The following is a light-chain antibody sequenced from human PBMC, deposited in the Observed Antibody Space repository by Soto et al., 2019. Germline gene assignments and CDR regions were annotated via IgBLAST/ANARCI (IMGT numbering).Light chain of an antibody. CDR1: QSITSNY. CDR2: GAS. V-gene: IGKV3-20*01. Sequence: VLTQSPGTLSLSPGERATLSCRASQSITSNYLAWYQQRPGQAPRLLIYGASSRATGIPDRFSGSGSGTDFSLSINRLEPEDFAVYFCQQYSSSPQTFGQGTKVEIK. CDR3: QQYSSSPQT. J-gene: IGKJ1*01.